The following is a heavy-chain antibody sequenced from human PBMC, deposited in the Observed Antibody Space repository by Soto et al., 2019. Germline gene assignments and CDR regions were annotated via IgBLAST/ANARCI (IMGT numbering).Heavy chain of an antibody. CDR2: MNPNSGNT. CDR1: GYTFTSYD. Sequence: ASVKVSCKASGYTFTSYDINWVRQATGQGLEWMGWMNPNSGNTGYAQKFQGRVTMTRNTYISTAYMELSSLRSEDTAAYSGARAPPARWLQLDSQYGTDGWGQGTTVTVPS. J-gene: IGHJ6*02. V-gene: IGHV1-8*01. CDR3: ARAPPARWLQLDSQYGTDG. D-gene: IGHD2-15*01.